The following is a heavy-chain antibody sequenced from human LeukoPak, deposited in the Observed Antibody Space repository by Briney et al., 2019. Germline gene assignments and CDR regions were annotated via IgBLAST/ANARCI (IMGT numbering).Heavy chain of an antibody. V-gene: IGHV4-59*01. Sequence: SETPSLTCTVSGGSFDTYYWSWIRQPPGKGLEWIGYFSYTGSTTYNPSLKSRLTISVDTSKNQFSLNLRSVTAADTAVYFCASGSGSYFLDYWGQGTLVTVSS. D-gene: IGHD1-26*01. CDR1: GGSFDTYY. J-gene: IGHJ4*02. CDR3: ASGSGSYFLDY. CDR2: FSYTGST.